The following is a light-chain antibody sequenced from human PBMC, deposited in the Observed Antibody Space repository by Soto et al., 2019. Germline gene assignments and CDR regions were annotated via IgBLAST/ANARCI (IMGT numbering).Light chain of an antibody. Sequence: QSVLTQPPSVSGAPGQRVTISCTGSSSNIGAGYDVHWYQQLPGTAPKLLIYGNSNRPSGVPDRFSGSKSGTSASLASTGLPAEDEADYSCHSYDRSLSGVVFGGGTKLTVL. CDR1: SSNIGAGYD. CDR2: GNS. J-gene: IGLJ2*01. V-gene: IGLV1-40*01. CDR3: HSYDRSLSGVV.